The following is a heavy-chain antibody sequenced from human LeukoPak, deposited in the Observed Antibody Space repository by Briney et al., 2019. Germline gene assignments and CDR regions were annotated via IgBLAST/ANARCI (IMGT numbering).Heavy chain of an antibody. CDR2: IDNDGSGT. Sequence: GGSLRLSCAASGFTFSSRWMHWVRQAPGKGLVWVSRIDNDGSGTSYADSVKGRFTISRDNAKNRLYVQMNSLRVEDTAVYYCATGAGLWSPDYWGQGTLDTVSS. V-gene: IGHV3-74*01. CDR1: GFTFSSRW. J-gene: IGHJ4*02. CDR3: ATGAGLWSPDY. D-gene: IGHD5-18*01.